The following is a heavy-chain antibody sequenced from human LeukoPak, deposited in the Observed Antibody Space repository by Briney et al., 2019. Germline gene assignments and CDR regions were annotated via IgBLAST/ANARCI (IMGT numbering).Heavy chain of an antibody. V-gene: IGHV4-39*01. Sequence: SETLSFTCTVSGGSISSNSEYCGWIRQPPGKGLEWIGNIYYSGTTYYNPSLKSRVTISVDTSKSQFSLKLSSVTAADTAVYYCARPYGGNPGYFDYWGQGTLVTVSS. CDR1: GGSISSNSEY. J-gene: IGHJ4*02. CDR3: ARPYGGNPGYFDY. CDR2: IYYSGTT. D-gene: IGHD4-23*01.